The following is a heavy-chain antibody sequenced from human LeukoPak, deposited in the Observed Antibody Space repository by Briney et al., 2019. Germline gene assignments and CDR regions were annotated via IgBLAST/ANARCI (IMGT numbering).Heavy chain of an antibody. V-gene: IGHV3-9*01. Sequence: CLRLSRAQCEDTFADYITYWVRAGPETGVGWGSRLSCKSVTIIFGDSLRGRFSLSRETGTSSLYLQMNSLRAEDTALYYCAKEIGAMRASGSRYAFNIWGQGTMVTVSS. J-gene: IGHJ3*02. CDR3: AKEIGAMRASGSRYAFNI. D-gene: IGHD3-10*01. CDR2: LSCKSVTI. CDR1: EDTFADYI.